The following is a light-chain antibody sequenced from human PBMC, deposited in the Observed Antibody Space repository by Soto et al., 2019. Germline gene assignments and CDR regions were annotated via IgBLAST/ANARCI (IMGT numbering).Light chain of an antibody. J-gene: IGKJ3*01. Sequence: EIVMTQSPASLSVSPGERATLSCRASQSLTGDLAWYQQKPGQAPRLLIYGTSTRATGVPARFSGSGSGTEFTLTISSLQSEDFAVYYCQQYKSWPLTFGPGTTVDI. CDR1: QSLTGD. V-gene: IGKV3-15*01. CDR3: QQYKSWPLT. CDR2: GTS.